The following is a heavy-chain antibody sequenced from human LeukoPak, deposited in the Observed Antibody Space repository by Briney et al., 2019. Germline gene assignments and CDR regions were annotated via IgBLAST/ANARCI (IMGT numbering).Heavy chain of an antibody. Sequence: SQTLSLTCAISGDSVSSNSAAWNWIRQSPSRGLEWLGRTYYRSMWHNDYAESVKSRITINPDTSKNQFSLQVNSVTPEDTALYYCARGGTSWFDPWGQGTLVTVSS. CDR1: GDSVSSNSAA. CDR2: TYYRSMWHN. CDR3: ARGGTSWFDP. J-gene: IGHJ5*02. V-gene: IGHV6-1*01.